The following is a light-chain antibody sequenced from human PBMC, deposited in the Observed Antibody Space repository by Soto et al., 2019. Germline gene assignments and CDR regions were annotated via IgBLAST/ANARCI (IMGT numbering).Light chain of an antibody. V-gene: IGKV3-15*01. J-gene: IGKJ4*01. CDR3: QQYNNWPLT. Sequence: IVLTQSPVSLSFAPGERATLSCRASQSVSSYLAWYQQKPGQAPRLLIYGASTRATGIPARFSGSGSGTEFTLTISSLQSEDFAVYSCQQYNNWPLTFGGGTKVDIK. CDR1: QSVSSY. CDR2: GAS.